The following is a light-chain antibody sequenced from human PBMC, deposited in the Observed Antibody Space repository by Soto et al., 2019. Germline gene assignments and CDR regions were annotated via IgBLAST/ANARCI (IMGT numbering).Light chain of an antibody. CDR1: SSDVGGYNY. CDR3: SSYTTSSTLDVV. J-gene: IGLJ2*01. CDR2: EVS. V-gene: IGLV2-14*01. Sequence: QSALTQPVSVSGSPGQSITISCTGTSSDVGGYNYVSWYQQHPGKAPKLMIYEVSNRPSGVSNRFSGSKSGNTASLTISGLQAEDEAGYYCSSYTTSSTLDVVFGGGTKLTVL.